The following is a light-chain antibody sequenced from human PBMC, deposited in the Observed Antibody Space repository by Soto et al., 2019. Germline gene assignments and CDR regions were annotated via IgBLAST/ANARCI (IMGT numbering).Light chain of an antibody. J-gene: IGKJ4*01. V-gene: IGKV1-33*01. CDR1: QDIKNY. CDR3: QQCDNLPLT. Sequence: DIQMTQSPPSLSASVGDRVTITCQASQDIKNYLNWYQQKSGKAPKLLIYDASDLETGVPSRFSGSGSGTDFTFTINSLQPEDIATYYCQQCDNLPLTFGGGTKVDIK. CDR2: DAS.